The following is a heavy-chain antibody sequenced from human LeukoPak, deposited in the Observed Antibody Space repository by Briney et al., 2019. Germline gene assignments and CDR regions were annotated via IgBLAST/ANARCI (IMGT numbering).Heavy chain of an antibody. CDR1: GGSLSSSRHF. CDR3: ARRPASNYYETSAAFDI. CDR2: IYYSRST. D-gene: IGHD3-22*01. V-gene: IGHV4-39*01. Sequence: SEPLSHTRTLSGGSLSSSRHFCGWARQPGGKGLEWIGSIYYSRSTHYYPSHMSQVTISVGTSTNQFALKLSSVTAADTAVYYCARRPASNYYETSAAFDIWRQGTMVTVSS. J-gene: IGHJ3*02.